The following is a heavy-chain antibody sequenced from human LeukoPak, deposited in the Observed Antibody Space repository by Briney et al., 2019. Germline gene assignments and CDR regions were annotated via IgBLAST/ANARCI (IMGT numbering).Heavy chain of an antibody. Sequence: SETLSLTCAVYGGSFSGYYWSWIRQPPGKGLEWIGSVYYSGSTHYNPSLKSRVTISVDTSKNQFSLKLNSVTAADTAVYYCARHYYDSSAFDYWGQGTLVTVSS. CDR2: VYYSGST. D-gene: IGHD3-22*01. CDR3: ARHYYDSSAFDY. CDR1: GGSFSGYY. V-gene: IGHV4-34*01. J-gene: IGHJ4*02.